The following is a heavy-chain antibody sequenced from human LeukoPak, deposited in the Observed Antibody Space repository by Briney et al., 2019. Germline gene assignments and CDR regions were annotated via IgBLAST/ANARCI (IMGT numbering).Heavy chain of an antibody. D-gene: IGHD5-18*01. V-gene: IGHV3-66*02. Sequence: GGSLRLSCAASGFTVSSNYMSWVRQAPGKGLEWVSVIYSGGSTYYADSVKGRFTISRDNSKNTLYLQMNSLRAEDTAVYYCARAGRVRGFSWLDPWGQGTLVTVSS. J-gene: IGHJ5*02. CDR1: GFTVSSNY. CDR2: IYSGGST. CDR3: ARAGRVRGFSWLDP.